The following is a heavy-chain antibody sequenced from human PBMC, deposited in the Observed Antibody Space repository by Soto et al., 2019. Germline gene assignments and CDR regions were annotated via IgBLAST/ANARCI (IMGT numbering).Heavy chain of an antibody. D-gene: IGHD3-3*01. Sequence: VQLLESGGSLVQPGGSLTLSCAASGFPFSSYAMSWVRQTPEKGLEWVAGISGGGNDRYYADFVQGRFTFSRDNSRNILYLQMISLSADDTAMYFCARSRFMVARDNEPFDYWGQGTLVTVSS. CDR2: ISGGGNDR. CDR3: ARSRFMVARDNEPFDY. CDR1: GFPFSSYA. J-gene: IGHJ4*02. V-gene: IGHV3-23*01.